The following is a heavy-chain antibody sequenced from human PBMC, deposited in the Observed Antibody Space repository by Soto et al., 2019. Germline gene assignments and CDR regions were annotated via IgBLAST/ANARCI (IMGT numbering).Heavy chain of an antibody. CDR3: ARTLRFGAYYYYYGMDV. J-gene: IGHJ6*02. D-gene: IGHD3-16*01. V-gene: IGHV1-3*01. CDR2: INAGNGNT. CDR1: GYTFTSYA. Sequence: ASVKVSCKASGYTFTSYAMHWVRQAPGQGLEWMGWINAGNGNTKYSQKFQGRVTITRDTSASTAYMELSSLRSEDTAVYYCARTLRFGAYYYYYGMDVWGQRTTVTVSS.